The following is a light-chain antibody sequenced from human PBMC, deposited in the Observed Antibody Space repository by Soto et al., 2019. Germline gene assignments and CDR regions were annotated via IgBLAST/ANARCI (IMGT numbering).Light chain of an antibody. V-gene: IGLV3-1*01. CDR3: QAWDSSTLYV. CDR2: QDK. Sequence: SYELTQPPSVSVSPGQTASITCSADKLGEKYASWYQQKPGQSPILVIYQDKKRPSGIPGRFSGSNSGNTTTLTISETQAMDEADYYCQAWDSSTLYVFGTGTKVTVL. J-gene: IGLJ1*01. CDR1: KLGEKY.